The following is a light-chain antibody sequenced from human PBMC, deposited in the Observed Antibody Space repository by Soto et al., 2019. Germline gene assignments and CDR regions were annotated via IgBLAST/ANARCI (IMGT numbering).Light chain of an antibody. CDR1: SSDVGSYNF. CDR3: SSYAGSNTLV. Sequence: QSVLTQPASVSGSPGQSITISCTGTSSDVGSYNFVSWYQQHPGKAPKLMIYEVTKRPSGVSSRFSGSKSGNTASLIMSGLQAADEADYYCSSYAGSNTLVFGGGTKLTVL. CDR2: EVT. J-gene: IGLJ2*01. V-gene: IGLV2-23*02.